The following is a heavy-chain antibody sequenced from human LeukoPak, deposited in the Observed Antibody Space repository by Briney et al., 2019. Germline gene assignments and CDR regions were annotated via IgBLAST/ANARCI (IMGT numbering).Heavy chain of an antibody. CDR2: ISPSSDHI. CDR3: ARDDYYGSGSYSFLFDY. Sequence: GGSLRLSCAVAGFSFSRFNMHWVRQAPGKGLEWVSYISPSSDHIDYADSVKGRFTISRDNSKNTLYLQMNSLRAEDTAVYYCARDDYYGSGSYSFLFDYWGQGTLVTVSS. CDR1: GFSFSRFN. D-gene: IGHD3-10*01. J-gene: IGHJ4*02. V-gene: IGHV3-21*05.